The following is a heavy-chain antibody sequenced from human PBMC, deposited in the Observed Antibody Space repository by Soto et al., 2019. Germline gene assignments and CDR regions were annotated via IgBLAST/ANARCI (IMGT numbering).Heavy chain of an antibody. CDR2: ILPISGTA. CDR1: GGTFSSYA. CDR3: ASTVISSCYSGIDI. J-gene: IGHJ6*04. Sequence: QVQLVQSGAEVKKPGSSVTVSCKASGGTFSSYAISWVRQAPGQGLEWIGGILPISGTANYAQKFQGRVTITADESTSTVDIVLTSLSSEAPAVYYCASTVISSCYSGIDIWGKGTTGTFSS. V-gene: IGHV1-69*12. D-gene: IGHD4-4*01.